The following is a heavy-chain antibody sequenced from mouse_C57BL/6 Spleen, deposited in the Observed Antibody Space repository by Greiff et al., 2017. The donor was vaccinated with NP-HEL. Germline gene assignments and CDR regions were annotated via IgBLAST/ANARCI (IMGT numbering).Heavy chain of an antibody. V-gene: IGHV1-4*01. J-gene: IGHJ2*01. Sequence: VKLQESGAELARPGASVKMSCKASGYTFTSYTMHWVKQRPGQGLEWIGYINPSSGYTKYNQKFKDKATLTADKSSSTAYMQLSSLTSEDSAVYYCARGDHFDYWGQGTTLTVSS. D-gene: IGHD3-3*01. CDR2: INPSSGYT. CDR3: ARGDHFDY. CDR1: GYTFTSYT.